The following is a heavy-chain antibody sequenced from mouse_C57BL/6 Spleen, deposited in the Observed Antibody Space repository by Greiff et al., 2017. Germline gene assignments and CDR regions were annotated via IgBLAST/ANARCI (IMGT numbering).Heavy chain of an antibody. CDR2: INPNNGGT. CDR1: GYTFTDYN. V-gene: IGHV1-18*01. J-gene: IGHJ3*01. CDR3: ARGNYDYDAWFAY. Sequence: VQLKQSGPELVKPGASVKIPCKASGYTFTDYNMDWVKQSHGKSLEWIGDINPNNGGTIYNQKFKGKATLTVDKSSSTAYMELRSLTSEDTAVYYCARGNYDYDAWFAYWGQGTLVTVSA. D-gene: IGHD2-4*01.